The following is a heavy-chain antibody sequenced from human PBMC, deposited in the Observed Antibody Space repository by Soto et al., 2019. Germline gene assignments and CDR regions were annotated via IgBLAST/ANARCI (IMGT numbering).Heavy chain of an antibody. D-gene: IGHD6-6*01. J-gene: IGHJ4*02. CDR1: GFTFSNYV. CDR3: VKGSASSRPYYFDY. CDR2: LSTSAATT. V-gene: IGHV3-23*01. Sequence: PGGSLSLSCAASGFTFSNYVMSWVRQAPGKGLEWVSALSTSAATTYYADSVTGRFTISRDNSKSTLYLEMNSLRADDTAVYYCVKGSASSRPYYFDYWGQGTTVTVSS.